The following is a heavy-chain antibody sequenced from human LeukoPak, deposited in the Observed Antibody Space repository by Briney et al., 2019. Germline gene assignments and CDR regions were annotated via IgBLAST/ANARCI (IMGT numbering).Heavy chain of an antibody. V-gene: IGHV3-20*04. CDR1: GFTFDDYG. CDR2: INWNGGST. D-gene: IGHD3-9*01. J-gene: IGHJ4*02. CDR3: ARSGNYDILTGYYNY. Sequence: GGSLRLSCTASGFTFDDYGMSWVRQAPGKGLEWVSGINWNGGSTGYADSVKGRFTISRDNAKNSLYLQMNSLRAEDTALYYCARSGNYDILTGYYNYWCQGTLDTVSS.